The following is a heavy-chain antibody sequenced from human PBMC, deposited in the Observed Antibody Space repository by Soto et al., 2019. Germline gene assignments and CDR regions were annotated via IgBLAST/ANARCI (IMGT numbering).Heavy chain of an antibody. CDR3: ARDLGIAVAGSYYYGMDV. D-gene: IGHD6-19*01. J-gene: IGHJ6*02. CDR1: GYTFTGYY. Sequence: ASVKVSCKASGYTFTGYYMHWVRQAPGQGLEWMGWINPNSGGTNYAQKFQGWVTMTRDTSISTAYMELSRLRSDDTAVYYCARDLGIAVAGSYYYGMDVWGQGTTVTVSS. CDR2: INPNSGGT. V-gene: IGHV1-2*04.